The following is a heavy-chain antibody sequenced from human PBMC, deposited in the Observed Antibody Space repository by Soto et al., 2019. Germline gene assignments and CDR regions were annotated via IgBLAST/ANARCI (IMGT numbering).Heavy chain of an antibody. Sequence: ASVKVSCKASGYTFTSYGISWVRQAPGQGLEWMGWISAYNGNTNYAQKLQGRVTMTTDTSTSTAYMELRSLRSDDTAVYYCARYCSGGSCYTDAFDIRGQGTMVTVS. CDR3: ARYCSGGSCYTDAFDI. D-gene: IGHD2-15*01. CDR1: GYTFTSYG. V-gene: IGHV1-18*01. CDR2: ISAYNGNT. J-gene: IGHJ3*02.